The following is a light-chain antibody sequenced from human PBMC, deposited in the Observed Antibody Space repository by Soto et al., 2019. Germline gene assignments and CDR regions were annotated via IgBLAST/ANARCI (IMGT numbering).Light chain of an antibody. CDR1: QSVLYSSNNKNY. CDR3: QQYYSTPPYT. V-gene: IGKV4-1*01. Sequence: DIVMTQSPDSLAVSLGERATINCKSSQSVLYSSNNKNYLAWYQQKPGQPPKLLIYWASTRESGVPDRFSGSGSGTDFPLTISSLQAEDVEVYYCQQYYSTPPYTFGQGTKLEIK. J-gene: IGKJ2*01. CDR2: WAS.